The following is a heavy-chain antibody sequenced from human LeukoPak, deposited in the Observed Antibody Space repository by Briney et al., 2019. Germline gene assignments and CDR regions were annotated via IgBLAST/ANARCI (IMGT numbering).Heavy chain of an antibody. V-gene: IGHV3-15*01. D-gene: IGHD4-17*01. Sequence: TGGSLRLSCAASGFTFSNSWMSWVRQAPGKGLEWVACIKSKTDGGTTDYAEPVKGRFTISRDDSKNTLYLQMNSLKTEDTAVYYCTTDGDYPYYYYYYGMDVWGQGTTVTVSS. CDR3: TTDGDYPYYYYYYGMDV. CDR2: IKSKTDGGTT. CDR1: GFTFSNSW. J-gene: IGHJ6*02.